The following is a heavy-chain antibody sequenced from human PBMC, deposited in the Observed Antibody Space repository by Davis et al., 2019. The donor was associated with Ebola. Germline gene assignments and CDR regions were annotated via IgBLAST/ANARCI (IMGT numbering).Heavy chain of an antibody. Sequence: GGSLRLSCTASGFTFGDYAMNWVRQAPGKGLEWVSVIYSGGSTYYADSVKGRFTISRDNSKNTLYLQMNSLRVEDSAVYYCARSPGIRLWGFDPWGQGTLVTVSS. D-gene: IGHD2/OR15-2a*01. CDR1: GFTFGDYA. V-gene: IGHV3-66*01. J-gene: IGHJ5*02. CDR3: ARSPGIRLWGFDP. CDR2: IYSGGST.